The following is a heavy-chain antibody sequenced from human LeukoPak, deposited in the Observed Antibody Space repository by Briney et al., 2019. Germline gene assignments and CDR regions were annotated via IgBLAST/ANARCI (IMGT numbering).Heavy chain of an antibody. V-gene: IGHV4-39*01. CDR2: IYYSGST. CDR3: ARSIRYCSGGSCYFY. Sequence: SETLSLTCTVSGGSISSSSYYWGWIRQPPGKGLEWIGSIYYSGSTYYNPSLKSRVTISVDTSKNQFSLKLSSVTAADTAVYYCARSIRYCSGGSCYFYWGQGTLVTVSS. D-gene: IGHD2-15*01. J-gene: IGHJ4*02. CDR1: GGSISSSSYY.